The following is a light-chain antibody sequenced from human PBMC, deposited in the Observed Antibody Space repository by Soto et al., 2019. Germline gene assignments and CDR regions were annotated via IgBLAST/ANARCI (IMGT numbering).Light chain of an antibody. CDR1: QTIIRF. Sequence: DIQMTQSPSSLCASVGDRVTITCRASQTIIRFLNWYQQKRGEAPKLLVYAASSLQSGVPSRFSGSGSGTDSTLTISSLQPEDSATYFCTQSYTISFTFGKGTKVDI. J-gene: IGKJ1*01. CDR2: AAS. V-gene: IGKV1-39*01. CDR3: TQSYTISFT.